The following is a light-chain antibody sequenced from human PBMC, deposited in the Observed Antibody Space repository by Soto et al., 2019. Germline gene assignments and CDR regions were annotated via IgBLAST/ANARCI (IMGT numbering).Light chain of an antibody. CDR2: GAF. CDR1: QSVSSN. V-gene: IGKV3-20*01. CDR3: QQYGSSIT. Sequence: EIVMTQSPVTLSLSPGERATLSCRASQSVSSNLAWYQQKPGQAPSLLIYGAFTRATGIPARLSGSGSGTDFTLTISRLEPEDFAVYYCQQYGSSITFGQGTRLEIK. J-gene: IGKJ5*01.